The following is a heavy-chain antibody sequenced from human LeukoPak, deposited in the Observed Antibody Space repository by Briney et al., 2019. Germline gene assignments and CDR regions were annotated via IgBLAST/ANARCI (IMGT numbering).Heavy chain of an antibody. D-gene: IGHD6-13*01. V-gene: IGHV4-4*02. Sequence: PSETLSLTCAVSGGSISSSNWWSWVRQPPVKGLEWIGEIYHSGSTNYNPSLKSRVTISVDKSKNQFSLKLSSVTAADTAVYYCARCARQQLVPNYYYYYMDVWGKGTTVTVSS. CDR2: IYHSGST. CDR3: ARCARQQLVPNYYYYYMDV. J-gene: IGHJ6*03. CDR1: GGSISSSNW.